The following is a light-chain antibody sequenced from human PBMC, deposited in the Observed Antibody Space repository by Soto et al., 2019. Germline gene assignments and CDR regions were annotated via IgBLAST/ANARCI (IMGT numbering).Light chain of an antibody. CDR2: EVT. J-gene: IGLJ1*01. V-gene: IGLV2-14*01. Sequence: QSALTQPASLSGSPGQSITISCTGTSSDIGGSKYVSWYQQHPGKAPKLVIYEVTYRPSGVSDRFSGSKSGNTASLTVSGLQAEDEADYYCSSYTSSGTLYVFGTGTKVTVL. CDR1: SSDIGGSKY. CDR3: SSYTSSGTLYV.